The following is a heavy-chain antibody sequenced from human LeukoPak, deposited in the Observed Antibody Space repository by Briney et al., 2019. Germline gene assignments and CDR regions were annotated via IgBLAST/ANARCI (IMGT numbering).Heavy chain of an antibody. CDR3: ARGGKFCAGFCYPGGLDS. CDR1: GGSFSGYF. V-gene: IGHV4-34*01. D-gene: IGHD3/OR15-3a*01. CDR2: INHNERT. Sequence: SETLSLTCGVSGGSFSGYFWSWIRQPPGKGLEWIGEINHNERTNYNPSLKSRVTMSVDTSKKQFSLKLSAVTAADTAVYYCARGGKFCAGFCYPGGLDSWGQGALVTVSS. J-gene: IGHJ5*01.